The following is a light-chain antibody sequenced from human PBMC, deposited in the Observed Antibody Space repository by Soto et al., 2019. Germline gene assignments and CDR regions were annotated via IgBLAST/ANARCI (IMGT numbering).Light chain of an antibody. J-gene: IGKJ5*01. CDR2: GAS. Sequence: DIQMTQSPSSLSASVGDRVTITCRASQGIRNDLGWYQQKPGRAPKRLIYGASSLQSGVTSRFTGSGSGTDFTLTITAMQTEDFATYDCQQNYSITITVGQGKRRAIK. CDR1: QGIRND. CDR3: QQNYSITIT. V-gene: IGKV1-39*01.